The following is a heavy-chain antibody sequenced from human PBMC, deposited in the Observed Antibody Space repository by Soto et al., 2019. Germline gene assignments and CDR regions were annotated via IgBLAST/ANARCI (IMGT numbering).Heavy chain of an antibody. J-gene: IGHJ4*02. Sequence: QVQLVQSGAEVRKPGASVKVSCEASGYTFTSYDIYWVRQATGQGLEWMGWMNPNTGNSGYAQKFQGRVTMTSDTSISTAHMELSSLRSEDMAVYNCARRAETNGWNGFGADKYYFDFWGQGTLVTVSS. CDR2: MNPNTGNS. CDR3: ARRAETNGWNGFGADKYYFDF. CDR1: GYTFTSYD. V-gene: IGHV1-8*01. D-gene: IGHD1-1*01.